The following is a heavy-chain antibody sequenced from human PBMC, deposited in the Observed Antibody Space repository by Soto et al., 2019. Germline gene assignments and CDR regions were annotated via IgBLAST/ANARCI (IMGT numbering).Heavy chain of an antibody. J-gene: IGHJ5*02. CDR3: AKDPRLAAAGSNWFDP. CDR2: ISYDGSNK. Sequence: QVQLVESGGGVVQPGRSLRLSCAASGFTFSSYGMHWVRQAPGKGLEWVAVISYDGSNKYYADSVKGRFTISRDNSKNTLYLQMNSLRAEDTAVYYCAKDPRLAAAGSNWFDPWGQGTLVTVSS. CDR1: GFTFSSYG. D-gene: IGHD6-13*01. V-gene: IGHV3-30*18.